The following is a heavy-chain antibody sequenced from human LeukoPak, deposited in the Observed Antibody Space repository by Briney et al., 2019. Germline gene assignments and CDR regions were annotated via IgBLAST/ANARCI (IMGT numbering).Heavy chain of an antibody. CDR1: GFTFINYA. J-gene: IGHJ4*02. CDR3: ATSTVAKYDY. D-gene: IGHD4-11*01. Sequence: HPGGSLRLSCAASGFTFINYAMTWVRQAPGKGLEWVSAISGSGDSTFNADSVKGRFTISRDNSKNTLYLQMNSLRAEDTALYYCATSTVAKYDYWGQGTLVAVSS. CDR2: ISGSGDST. V-gene: IGHV3-23*01.